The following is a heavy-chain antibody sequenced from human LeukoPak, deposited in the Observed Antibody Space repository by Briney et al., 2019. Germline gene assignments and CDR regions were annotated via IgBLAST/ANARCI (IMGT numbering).Heavy chain of an antibody. CDR1: GFTFGGYS. J-gene: IGHJ4*02. CDR2: INLDGSDR. D-gene: IGHD6-13*01. V-gene: IGHV3-7*01. CDR3: GRVIAGAIDY. Sequence: GGSLRLSCAASGFTFGGYSMTWVRQAPGKGLEWVANINLDGSDRFYVGFVKGRFTISRDNADNSLDLQMNSLRAEDTAVYYCGRVIAGAIDYWGQGTLVTVSS.